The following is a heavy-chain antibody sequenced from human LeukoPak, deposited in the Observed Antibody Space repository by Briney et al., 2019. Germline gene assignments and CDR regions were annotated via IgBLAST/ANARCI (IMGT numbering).Heavy chain of an antibody. CDR1: GGSISSGGYY. V-gene: IGHV4-31*03. CDR3: ARALQTGYGMDV. CDR2: IYYSGST. D-gene: IGHD4-11*01. J-gene: IGHJ6*02. Sequence: SETLSLTCTVSGGSISSGGYYWSWIRQHPWKGLEWIGYIYYSGSTYYNPSLKSRLTISVDLSKDQFSLNVTSVTAADAAVYYCARALQTGYGMDVWGQGTTVTVSS.